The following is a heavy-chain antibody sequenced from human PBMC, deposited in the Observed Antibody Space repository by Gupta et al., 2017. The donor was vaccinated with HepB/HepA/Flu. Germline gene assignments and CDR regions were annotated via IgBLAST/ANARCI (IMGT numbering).Heavy chain of an antibody. J-gene: IGHJ4*02. CDR1: GFTFSSYG. CDR3: ARDLGSSYHDY. CDR2: IWYDGSNK. D-gene: IGHD6-13*01. V-gene: IGHV3-33*01. Sequence: QVQLVESGGGVVQPGRSLRLSCAASGFTFSSYGMHWVRQAPGKGLEWVAVIWYDGSNKYYADSVKGRFTISRDNSKNTLYLQMNSLRAEDTAVYYCARDLGSSYHDYWGQGTLVTVSS.